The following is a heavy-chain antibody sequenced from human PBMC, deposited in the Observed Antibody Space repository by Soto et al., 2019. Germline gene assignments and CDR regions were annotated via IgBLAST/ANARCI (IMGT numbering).Heavy chain of an antibody. CDR3: AKDSDSSSWNNWFDP. V-gene: IGHV3-23*01. CDR1: GFTFSSYA. D-gene: IGHD6-13*01. CDR2: ISGSGGST. Sequence: EVQLLESGGGLVQPGGSLRLSCAASGFTFSSYALSWVRQAPGEGLEWVSAISGSGGSTYYADYVKGRFTISRDNSKNALYLQMNSLRAEDTAVYYCAKDSDSSSWNNWFDPWGQGTLGTVSS. J-gene: IGHJ5*02.